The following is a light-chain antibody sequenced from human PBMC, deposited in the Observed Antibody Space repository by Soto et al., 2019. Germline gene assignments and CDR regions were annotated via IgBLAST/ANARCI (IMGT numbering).Light chain of an antibody. Sequence: HCVATVSLYPEETATLSCGASQSVSSSYLAWYQQKPGLAPRLLIYDASSRATGVPARFSGSGSGTDFTLTISRLQPEDFAAYYCQQSDRSPRTFGQGTKVDNK. J-gene: IGKJ1*01. CDR2: DAS. CDR3: QQSDRSPRT. CDR1: QSVSSSY. V-gene: IGKV3D-20*01.